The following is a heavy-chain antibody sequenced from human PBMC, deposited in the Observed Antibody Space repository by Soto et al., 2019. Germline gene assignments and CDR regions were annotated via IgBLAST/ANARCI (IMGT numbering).Heavy chain of an antibody. J-gene: IGHJ4*02. CDR2: ITGSGGST. D-gene: IGHD4-17*01. V-gene: IGHV3-23*01. CDR1: GFTFSSYA. Sequence: EVQLLESGGGLVQPGGSLRLSCAASGFTFSSYAMSWVRQAPGKGLVWVSSITGSGGSTYYADSVKGRFTISRDNSKNTLYLQMNSLGAEDTAIYYCAKVPVSTLRSFDYWGQGTLVTVSS. CDR3: AKVPVSTLRSFDY.